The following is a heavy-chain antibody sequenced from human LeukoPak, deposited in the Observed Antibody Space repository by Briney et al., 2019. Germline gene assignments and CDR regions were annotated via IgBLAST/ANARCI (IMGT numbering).Heavy chain of an antibody. V-gene: IGHV3-21*01. Sequence: GGSLRLSRAASGFTFSSYSMNWVRQAPGKGLEWVSSISTTGLHIYYADSVKGRFTNSRDNAKNSLFLQMNSLRAEDTAVYYCVRDDLIEFCSSTSCYGPNTFDIWGQGTMVAVSS. J-gene: IGHJ3*02. D-gene: IGHD2-2*01. CDR2: ISTTGLHI. CDR1: GFTFSSYS. CDR3: VRDDLIEFCSSTSCYGPNTFDI.